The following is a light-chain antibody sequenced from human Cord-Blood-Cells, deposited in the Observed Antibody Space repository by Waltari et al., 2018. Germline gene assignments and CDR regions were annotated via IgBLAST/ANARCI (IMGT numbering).Light chain of an antibody. J-gene: IGKJ4*01. V-gene: IGKV3-15*01. Sequence: EIVMTQSPATLSVSPGERATLSCRASQSVSSNLAWYQQKPGQAPRLLISGASTRATGIPARFSGSGSGTEFTRTISSLQSEDFAVYYCQQYNNWPPLTFGGGTKVEIK. CDR1: QSVSSN. CDR2: GAS. CDR3: QQYNNWPPLT.